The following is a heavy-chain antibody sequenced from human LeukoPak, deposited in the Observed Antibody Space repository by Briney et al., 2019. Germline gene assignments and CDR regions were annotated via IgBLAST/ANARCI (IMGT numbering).Heavy chain of an antibody. D-gene: IGHD3-10*01. CDR1: GDSIYNSDYY. CDR2: IFFGGST. J-gene: IGHJ4*02. Sequence: PSETLSLTCTVSGDSIYNSDYYWGWIRQPPGKGLEWIGSIFFGGSTYYHPSLESRVTVSIATSKSQFSLNLRSVSPADTAVYYCARFGSRIATRASFGLDHRGQGTLVLVSS. V-gene: IGHV4-39*07. CDR3: ARFGSRIATRASFGLDH.